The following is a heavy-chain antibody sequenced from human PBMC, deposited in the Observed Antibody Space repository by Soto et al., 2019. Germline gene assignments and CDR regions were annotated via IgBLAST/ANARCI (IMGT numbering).Heavy chain of an antibody. Sequence: EVQLVESGGGLVKPGGSLRLSCAASGFTFSSYSMNWVRQAPGKGLEWVSSISSSSSYIYYADSVKGRFTISRDNAKNSLYLQMNRLRAEDTAVYYCARDFRPMTTVTTVFDYWGQGTLVTVSS. D-gene: IGHD4-17*01. V-gene: IGHV3-21*01. CDR2: ISSSSSYI. CDR3: ARDFRPMTTVTTVFDY. CDR1: GFTFSSYS. J-gene: IGHJ4*02.